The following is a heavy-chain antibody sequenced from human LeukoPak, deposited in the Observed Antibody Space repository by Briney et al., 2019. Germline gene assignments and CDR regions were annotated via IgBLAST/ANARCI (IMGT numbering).Heavy chain of an antibody. D-gene: IGHD6-13*01. V-gene: IGHV4-59*01. J-gene: IGHJ3*02. CDR3: ARDSQQLVLVRGAFDI. CDR1: GGSISSYY. Sequence: SETLSLTCTVSGGSISSYYWSWIRQPPGKGLEWIGYIYYSGSTNYNPSLKSRVTISVDTSKNQFSLKLSSVTAADTAVYYCARDSQQLVLVRGAFDIWGQGTMVTVSS. CDR2: IYYSGST.